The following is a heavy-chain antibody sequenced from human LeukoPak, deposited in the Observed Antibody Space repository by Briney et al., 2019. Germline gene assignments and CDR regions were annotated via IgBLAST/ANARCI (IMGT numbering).Heavy chain of an antibody. V-gene: IGHV4-59*01. J-gene: IGHJ6*02. Sequence: SETLSLTCTVSGGSISSYYWSWIRQPPGKGLEWIGYIYYSGSTNYNPSLKSRVTISVDTSKNQFSLKLSSVTAADTAVYYCARGSTGYSSGWWKDYYGMDVWGQGTTVTVSS. CDR2: IYYSGST. CDR1: GGSISSYY. CDR3: ARGSTGYSSGWWKDYYGMDV. D-gene: IGHD6-19*01.